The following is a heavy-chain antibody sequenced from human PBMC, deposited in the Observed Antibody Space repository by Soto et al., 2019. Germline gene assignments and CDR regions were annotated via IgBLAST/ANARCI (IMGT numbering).Heavy chain of an antibody. CDR2: ISAYNGNT. CDR3: ARGYYDILTGYYGIDY. D-gene: IGHD3-9*01. J-gene: IGHJ4*02. V-gene: IGHV1-18*04. Sequence: QVQLVQSGAEVKKSGASVKVSCKASGYTFTSYGISWVRQAPGQGLEWMGWISAYNGNTNYAQKLQGRVTMTIDTSTSTAYMELRSLRSDDTAVYYCARGYYDILTGYYGIDYWGQGTLVTVSS. CDR1: GYTFTSYG.